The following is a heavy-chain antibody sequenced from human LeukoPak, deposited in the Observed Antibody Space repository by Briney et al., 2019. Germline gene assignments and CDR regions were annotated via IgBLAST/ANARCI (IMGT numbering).Heavy chain of an antibody. J-gene: IGHJ4*02. Sequence: SETLSLTCAVYGGSFSGYYWSWIRQPPGKGLEWIGEINHSGSTNYNPSLKSRVTISVDTSKNQFSLKLSSVTAADTAVYYCARDPGDYLDYWGQGALVTVSS. CDR1: GGSFSGYY. V-gene: IGHV4-34*01. CDR2: INHSGST. CDR3: ARDPGDYLDY.